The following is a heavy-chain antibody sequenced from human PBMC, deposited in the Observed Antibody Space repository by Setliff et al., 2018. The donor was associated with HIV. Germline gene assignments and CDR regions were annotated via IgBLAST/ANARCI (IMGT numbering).Heavy chain of an antibody. Sequence: GGSLRLSCAASGFTFSSYAMHWVRQAPGKGLEWVAVISHDGSNKYYADSVKGRFTISRDNSKNTLYLQMNSLRAEDTAVYYCARSVIGYYYYGMDVWGQGTLVTVS. D-gene: IGHD3-10*01. CDR2: ISHDGSNK. CDR1: GFTFSSYA. V-gene: IGHV3-30*01. J-gene: IGHJ6*02. CDR3: ARSVIGYYYYGMDV.